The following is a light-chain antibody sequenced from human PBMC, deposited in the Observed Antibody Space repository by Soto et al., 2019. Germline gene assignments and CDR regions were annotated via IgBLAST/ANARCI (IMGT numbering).Light chain of an antibody. CDR1: QSVSNND. J-gene: IGKJ1*01. CDR3: QQYCCSPRT. CDR2: GAS. Sequence: IVLTQSPGTLSLSPGERATLSCRASQSVSNNDLAWYRQKPGQAPRLLIYGASRRATDIPARFSGSGSGTDLTLTISRPEPEDFAVYYCQQYCCSPRTFGQGTKVEIK. V-gene: IGKV3-20*01.